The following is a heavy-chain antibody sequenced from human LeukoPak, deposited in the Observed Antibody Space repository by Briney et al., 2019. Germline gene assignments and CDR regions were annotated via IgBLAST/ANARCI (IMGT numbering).Heavy chain of an antibody. CDR3: AREATWGQWYFDH. J-gene: IGHJ4*02. Sequence: GTSLRLSCVASGFSFSNHGMHWVRQAPGKGLEWVSVIARDGGAKFYADSVKGRFTLSRDSSKNMFFLQMNFLTVEDTAIYYCAREATWGQWYFDHWGQGTPVTVSS. CDR2: IARDGGAK. D-gene: IGHD6-19*01. V-gene: IGHV3-30*03. CDR1: GFSFSNHG.